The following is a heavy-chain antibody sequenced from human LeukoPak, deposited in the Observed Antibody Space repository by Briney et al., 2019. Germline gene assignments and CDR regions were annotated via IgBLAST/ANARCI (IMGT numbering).Heavy chain of an antibody. CDR1: GFTVSSNY. Sequence: GGSLRLSCAASGFTVSSNYMSWVRQAPGKGLEWVSVIYSGGSTYYADSVKGRFTISRDNSKNTLYLQMNSLRAEDTAVYYCARDRWDYDILTGYFGYYYYGMDVWGQGTTVTVSS. CDR2: IYSGGST. V-gene: IGHV3-53*01. J-gene: IGHJ6*02. D-gene: IGHD3-9*01. CDR3: ARDRWDYDILTGYFGYYYYGMDV.